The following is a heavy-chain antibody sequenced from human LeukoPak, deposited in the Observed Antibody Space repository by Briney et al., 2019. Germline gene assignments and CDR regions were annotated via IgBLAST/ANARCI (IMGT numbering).Heavy chain of an antibody. V-gene: IGHV3-23*01. CDR2: ISGSGDHT. CDR3: VKPPEWLRLRADVFET. CDR1: GFTFSTYG. J-gene: IGHJ3*02. D-gene: IGHD5-12*01. Sequence: AGRSLRLSCAASGFTFSTYGMSWVRQSPGKGLEWVSGISGSGDHTYHGDSVRGRFTISRDNSNNTLYLEMKSLIVEDTALYYCVKPPEWLRLRADVFETWGQGTMVTVSS.